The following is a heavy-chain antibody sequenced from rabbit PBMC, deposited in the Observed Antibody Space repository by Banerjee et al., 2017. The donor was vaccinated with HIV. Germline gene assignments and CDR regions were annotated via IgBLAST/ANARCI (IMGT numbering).Heavy chain of an antibody. D-gene: IGHD2-1*01. Sequence: QEHLVESGGGLVQPGGSLKLSCKASGFDFSSYGVSWVRQAPGKGLEWIGYIDLVFGSTYYASWVNGRITISKTSSTTVTLQMTSLTAADTATYFCAREESDGGGHLKLWGPGTLVTVS. V-gene: IGHV1S39*01. CDR3: AREESDGGGHLKL. J-gene: IGHJ4*01. CDR2: IDLVFGST. CDR1: GFDFSSYG.